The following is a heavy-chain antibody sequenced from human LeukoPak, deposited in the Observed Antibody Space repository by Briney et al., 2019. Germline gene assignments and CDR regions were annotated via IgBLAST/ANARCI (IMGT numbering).Heavy chain of an antibody. CDR2: IIPIFGTA. CDR3: ARADYYDSSGYLLEVYYFDY. J-gene: IGHJ4*02. Sequence: SVKVSCKASGGTFSSYAISWVRQAPGQGLEWMGGIIPIFGTANYAQKFQGRVTITTDESTGTAYMELSSLRSEDTAVYYCARADYYDSSGYLLEVYYFDYWGQGTLVTVSS. V-gene: IGHV1-69*05. CDR1: GGTFSSYA. D-gene: IGHD3-22*01.